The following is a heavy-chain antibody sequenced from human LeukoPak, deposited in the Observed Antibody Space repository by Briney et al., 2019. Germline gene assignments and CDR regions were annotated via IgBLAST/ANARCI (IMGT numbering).Heavy chain of an antibody. CDR1: GFTFSSYS. CDR3: ARDITMVRGLIGYYYGMDV. Sequence: GGSLRPSCAASGFTFSSYSMNWVRQAPGKGLEWVAYISSSSGTIYYADSVKGRFTSSRDNAKNSLYLQMNSLRDEDTAVYYCARDITMVRGLIGYYYGMDVWGQGTTVAVSS. D-gene: IGHD3-10*01. CDR2: ISSSSGTI. J-gene: IGHJ6*02. V-gene: IGHV3-48*02.